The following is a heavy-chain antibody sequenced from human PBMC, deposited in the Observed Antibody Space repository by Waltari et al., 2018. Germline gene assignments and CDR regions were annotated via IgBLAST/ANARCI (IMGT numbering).Heavy chain of an antibody. J-gene: IGHJ3*02. CDR1: GYSVSRSGAA. CDR2: AYYRSKWSN. D-gene: IGHD3-10*01. CDR3: ASGRDSAFDI. Sequence: QVQLQQSGPGLVKPSQTLSLTCAISGYSVSRSGAAWNWIRQSPSRGLEWLGRAYYRSKWSNDYAVSVKSRITINPDTSKNQFSLQLHSVTPDDTAVYYCASGRDSAFDIWGQGTIVTVSS. V-gene: IGHV6-1*01.